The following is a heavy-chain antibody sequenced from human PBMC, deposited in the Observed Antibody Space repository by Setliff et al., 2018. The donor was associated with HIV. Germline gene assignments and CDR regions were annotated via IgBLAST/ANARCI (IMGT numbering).Heavy chain of an antibody. Sequence: LRLSCAASGFTFSYYGMHWVRQAPGKGLEWVTSIRYDGSYKYYADSVRGRFTISRDNSKNTLYLHMNRLRAEDTAVYYCAKNLYRSGWSPLDYWGQGTLVTVSS. J-gene: IGHJ4*02. D-gene: IGHD6-13*01. CDR1: GFTFSYYG. CDR3: AKNLYRSGWSPLDY. CDR2: IRYDGSYK. V-gene: IGHV3-30*02.